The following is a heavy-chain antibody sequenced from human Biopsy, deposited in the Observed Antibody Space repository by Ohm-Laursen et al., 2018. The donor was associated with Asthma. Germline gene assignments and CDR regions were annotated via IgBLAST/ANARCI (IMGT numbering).Heavy chain of an antibody. V-gene: IGHV1-24*01. J-gene: IGHJ4*02. D-gene: IGHD5-24*01. CDR1: GYALNKLS. CDR3: TRWSLRVRDTPNDY. Sequence: GATVKISCKVTGYALNKLSIHWVRQAPGKGLEWMGGFDPEEDERIYAQRFQGRVTMAEATSTDTASMELTSPRSEDTAVYYCTRWSLRVRDTPNDYGGQGTLVTVSS. CDR2: FDPEEDER.